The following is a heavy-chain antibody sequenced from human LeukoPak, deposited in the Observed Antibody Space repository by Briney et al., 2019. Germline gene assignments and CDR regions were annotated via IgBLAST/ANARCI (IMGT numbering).Heavy chain of an antibody. CDR3: ARVVVQAALFDN. J-gene: IGHJ4*02. D-gene: IGHD2-2*01. CDR1: GGSISSYY. Sequence: SETLSLTCTVSGGSISSYYWSWIRQPPGKGLEWIGYIYYSGSTNYNPSLKSRVTISVDTSKNKFSLKLNSVTASATAVYYIARVVVQAALFDNWGQGTLVTVSS. CDR2: IYYSGST. V-gene: IGHV4-59*01.